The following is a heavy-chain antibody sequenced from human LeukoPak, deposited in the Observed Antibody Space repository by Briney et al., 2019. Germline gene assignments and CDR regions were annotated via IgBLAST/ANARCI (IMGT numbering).Heavy chain of an antibody. V-gene: IGHV1-2*02. CDR1: RYTFTGYY. Sequence: ASVKVSCKASRYTFTGYYMHWVRQAPGQGLEWMGWINPNSGGTNYAQTFQGRVTMTRDTSISTAYMELSRLRSDDTAVYYCARLLLWFGESTDYWGQGTLVTVSS. J-gene: IGHJ4*02. CDR3: ARLLLWFGESTDY. D-gene: IGHD3-10*01. CDR2: INPNSGGT.